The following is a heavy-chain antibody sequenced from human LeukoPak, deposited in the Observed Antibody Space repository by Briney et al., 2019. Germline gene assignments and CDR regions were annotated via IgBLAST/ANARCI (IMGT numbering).Heavy chain of an antibody. D-gene: IGHD5-18*01. V-gene: IGHV3-23*01. CDR1: GFTFSSYA. CDR3: AKGEYSYGYWFDP. CDR2: NSGSGGST. Sequence: QSGGSLRLSCAASGFTFSSYAMSWVHQAPGRGREWVSANSGSGGSTYYADSVKGRFTISRDNSKNTLYLQMNSLRAEDTAVYYCAKGEYSYGYWFDPWGQGTLVTVSS. J-gene: IGHJ5*02.